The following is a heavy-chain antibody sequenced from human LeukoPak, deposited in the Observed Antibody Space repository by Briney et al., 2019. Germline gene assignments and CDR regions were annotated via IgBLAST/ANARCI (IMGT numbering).Heavy chain of an antibody. CDR3: ARVGPSGYYYMDV. V-gene: IGHV4-59*01. CDR1: GGSFSGYY. Sequence: SETLSLTRAVYGGSFSGYYWSWIRQPPGKGLVWIGYIYYSGSTNYNPSLKSRVTISVDTSKSQFSLKLSSVTAADTAVYYCARVGPSGYYYMDVWGKGTTVTISS. J-gene: IGHJ6*03. CDR2: IYYSGST.